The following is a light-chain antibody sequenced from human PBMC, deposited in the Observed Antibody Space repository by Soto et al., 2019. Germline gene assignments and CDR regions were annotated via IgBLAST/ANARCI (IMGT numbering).Light chain of an antibody. Sequence: QSALTQPRSVSGSPGQSVTISCTGTSSYVGGYNYVSWYQQHPGKAPKLMIYDVNQRPSGVPDRFSGSTSGNAASLTISGLQAEDEADYYCCSDAGSYVFGTGTKLTVL. CDR3: CSDAGSYV. V-gene: IGLV2-11*01. CDR2: DVN. J-gene: IGLJ1*01. CDR1: SSYVGGYNY.